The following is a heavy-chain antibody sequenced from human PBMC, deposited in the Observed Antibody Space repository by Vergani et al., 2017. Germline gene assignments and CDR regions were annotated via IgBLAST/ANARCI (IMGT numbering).Heavy chain of an antibody. D-gene: IGHD3-22*01. V-gene: IGHV3-74*01. Sequence: EVQLVESGGGLVQPGGSLRLSCAASGFTFSSYWMHWVRQAPGKGLVWVSRINSDGSSTSYADSVKGRFTISRDNAKNTLYLQMNSLRAEDTAVYYCAKGFDSSGYESDYWGQGTLVTVSS. J-gene: IGHJ4*02. CDR3: AKGFDSSGYESDY. CDR2: INSDGSST. CDR1: GFTFSSYW.